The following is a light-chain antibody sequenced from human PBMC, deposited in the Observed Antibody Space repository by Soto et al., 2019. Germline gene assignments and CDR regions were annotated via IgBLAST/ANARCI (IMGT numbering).Light chain of an antibody. J-gene: IGKJ2*01. CDR3: QQYTSYGIYT. CDR1: QRISSW. V-gene: IGKV1-5*01. Sequence: DIQMTQSPSTLSASVGDRVTITCRASQRISSWLAWYQQKPGKAPKLLIYDASSLESWVPSRFSGSGSGTEFTLTISSLQPDDFATYYSQQYTSYGIYTFGQGTKLEIK. CDR2: DAS.